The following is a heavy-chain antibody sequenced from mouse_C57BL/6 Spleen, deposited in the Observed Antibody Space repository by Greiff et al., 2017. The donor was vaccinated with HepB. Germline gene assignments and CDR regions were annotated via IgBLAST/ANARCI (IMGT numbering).Heavy chain of an antibody. D-gene: IGHD2-5*01. V-gene: IGHV1-53*01. CDR1: GYTFTSYW. CDR3: ASYSNYYFDY. Sequence: VKLMESGTELVKPGASVKLSCKASGYTFTSYWMHWVKQRPGQGLEWIGNINPSNGGTNYNEKFKSKATLTVDKSSSTAYMQLSSLTSEDSAVYYCASYSNYYFDYWGQGTTLTVSS. CDR2: INPSNGGT. J-gene: IGHJ2*01.